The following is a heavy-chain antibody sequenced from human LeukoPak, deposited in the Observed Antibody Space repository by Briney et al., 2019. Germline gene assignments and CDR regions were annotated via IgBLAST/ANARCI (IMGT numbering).Heavy chain of an antibody. V-gene: IGHV3-23*01. CDR2: ISGSGGST. J-gene: IGHJ6*03. CDR3: AKDFKSDYYYYYMDV. Sequence: GGSMRLAXAASGFTFSNYAMSWVRQAPGKGLEWVSAISGSGGSTNYADSVKGRFTISRDKSKNTLYLQMNSLRAEDTAVYYCAKDFKSDYYYYYMDVWGKGTTVTVSS. CDR1: GFTFSNYA.